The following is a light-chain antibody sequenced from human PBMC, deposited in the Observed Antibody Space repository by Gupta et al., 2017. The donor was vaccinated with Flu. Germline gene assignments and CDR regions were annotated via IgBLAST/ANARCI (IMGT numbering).Light chain of an antibody. V-gene: IGLV4-69*01. Sequence: QVALTPSPPAPGSLAAPVRLTCTLSGGHSRYAIAGYQQKPEKGPRDLMRVNSDGSHIKGDGIPDRFSGSSSGTERYLAISSLQSEDDACFYCHTCGTRLWVFGGGTKLTVL. J-gene: IGLJ3*02. CDR1: GGHSRYA. CDR3: HTCGTRLWV. CDR2: VNSDGSH.